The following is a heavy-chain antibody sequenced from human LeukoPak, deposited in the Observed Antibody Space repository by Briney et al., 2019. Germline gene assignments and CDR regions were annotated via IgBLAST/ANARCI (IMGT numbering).Heavy chain of an antibody. CDR1: GFTFSTYA. V-gene: IGHV3-33*01. J-gene: IGHJ4*02. Sequence: PGRSLRLSCAASGFTFSTYAMHWVRQAPGKGLEWVAVIWSDSTNKYYADSVRGRFTISRDNSKNTLYLQMSSLRAEDTAVYYCARGSRWLQLGPFDYWGQGTLVTVSS. CDR3: ARGSRWLQLGPFDY. D-gene: IGHD5-24*01. CDR2: IWSDSTNK.